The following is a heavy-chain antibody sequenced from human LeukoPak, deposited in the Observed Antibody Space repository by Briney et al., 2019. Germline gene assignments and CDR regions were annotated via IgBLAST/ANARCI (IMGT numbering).Heavy chain of an antibody. Sequence: GGSLRLSCVVSGFTFNRCWMNWVRQAPGKGLEWVAHINPDGRDTYYVDSVKDRFTISRDNAQNSMYLQMNSLRVEDTAVYYCTSWGDTTAEYFQRWGQGTLVTVSS. D-gene: IGHD2-21*02. CDR1: GFTFNRCW. CDR2: INPDGRDT. J-gene: IGHJ1*01. V-gene: IGHV3-7*01. CDR3: TSWGDTTAEYFQR.